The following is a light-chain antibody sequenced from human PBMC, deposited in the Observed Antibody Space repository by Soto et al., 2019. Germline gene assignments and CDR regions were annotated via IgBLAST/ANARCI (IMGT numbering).Light chain of an antibody. Sequence: DIQMTQSPSTLSASVGDRVTITCRASQSISSWLAWYQQKPGKAPKLLIYDISNLEIGVPSRFSGSGSGTEFTLTISGMQPDDFATYYCQQYNSYSFGHGTKVDIK. J-gene: IGKJ1*01. CDR3: QQYNSYS. V-gene: IGKV1-5*01. CDR2: DIS. CDR1: QSISSW.